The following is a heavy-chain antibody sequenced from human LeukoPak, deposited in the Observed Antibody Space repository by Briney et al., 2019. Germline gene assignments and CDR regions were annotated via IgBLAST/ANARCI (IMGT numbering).Heavy chain of an antibody. Sequence: ASVKVSCKASGYTFTSYDINWVRQATGQGLEWMGWMNPNSGNTGYAQKFQGRVTMTRNTSISTAYMELSSLRSDDTAVYYCARDGTSILRYFDWSHPWDAFDIWGQGTMVTVSS. CDR1: GYTFTSYD. J-gene: IGHJ3*02. CDR3: ARDGTSILRYFDWSHPWDAFDI. D-gene: IGHD3-9*01. CDR2: MNPNSGNT. V-gene: IGHV1-8*01.